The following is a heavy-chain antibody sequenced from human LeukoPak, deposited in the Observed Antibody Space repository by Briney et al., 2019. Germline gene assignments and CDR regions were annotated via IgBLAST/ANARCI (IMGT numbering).Heavy chain of an antibody. V-gene: IGHV1-69*01. CDR2: IIPIFGTA. CDR1: GGTFSGYA. Sequence: SVTVSCKASGGTFSGYAISWVRQAHGQGLEWMGGIIPIFGTANYAQKFQGRVTITADESTSTAYMELSSLRSEDTAVYYCAVWFGELSPFDYWGQGTLVTVSS. CDR3: AVWFGELSPFDY. D-gene: IGHD3-10*01. J-gene: IGHJ4*02.